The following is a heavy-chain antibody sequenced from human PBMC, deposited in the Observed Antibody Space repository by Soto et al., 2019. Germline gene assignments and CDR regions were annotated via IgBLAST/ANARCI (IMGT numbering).Heavy chain of an antibody. J-gene: IGHJ6*03. CDR3: TTRGLGQPQYNYYYYMDV. D-gene: IGHD3-16*01. CDR1: GFTFSGSA. Sequence: EVQLVESGGGLVQPGGSLKLSCAASGFTFSGSAMHWVRQASGKGLEWVGRIRSKANSYATAYAASVKGRFTISRDDSKNTAYLQMNSLKTEDTAVYYCTTRGLGQPQYNYYYYMDVWGKGTMVTVSS. CDR2: IRSKANSYAT. V-gene: IGHV3-73*01.